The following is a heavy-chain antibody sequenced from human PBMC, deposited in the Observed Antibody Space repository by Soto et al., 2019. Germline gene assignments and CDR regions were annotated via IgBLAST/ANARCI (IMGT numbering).Heavy chain of an antibody. CDR1: GGSFSGYY. CDR2: INHSGST. J-gene: IGHJ4*02. V-gene: IGHV4-34*01. CDR3: ERIFLRGAHALGY. D-gene: IGHD3-9*01. Sequence: QVQLQQWGAGLLKPSETLSLTCAVYGGSFSGYYWSWIRQPPGKGLEWIGEINHSGSTNYNPSLKSRVNISVDTSKNQFSLKLSSVTAADTAVYYCERIFLRGAHALGYWGQGTLVTVSS.